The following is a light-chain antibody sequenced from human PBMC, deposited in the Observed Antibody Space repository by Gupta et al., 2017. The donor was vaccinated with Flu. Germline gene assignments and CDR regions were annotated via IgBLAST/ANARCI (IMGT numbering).Light chain of an antibody. Sequence: SLGERATINCKSSQNVLYSSNNKSYLAWYQQKPGQPPKLLIYWASTRESGVPDRFSGSGSGTDFTLTISSLQAEDVAVYYCQQYYSTPWTFGQGTSVEIK. CDR3: QQYYSTPWT. J-gene: IGKJ1*01. CDR1: QNVLYSSNNKSY. CDR2: WAS. V-gene: IGKV4-1*01.